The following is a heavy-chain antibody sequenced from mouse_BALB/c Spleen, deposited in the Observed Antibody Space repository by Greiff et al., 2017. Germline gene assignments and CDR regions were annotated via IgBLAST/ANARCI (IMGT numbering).Heavy chain of an antibody. Sequence: GGGLVQPKGSLKLSCAASGFTFNTNAMNWVRQAPGKGLEWVARIRSKSNNYATYYADSVKDRFTISRDDSQSMLYLQMNNLKTEDTAMYYCVSDGYYDYWYFDVWGAGTTVTVSS. CDR1: GFTFNTNA. J-gene: IGHJ1*01. V-gene: IGHV10S3*01. CDR2: IRSKSNNYAT. CDR3: VSDGYYDYWYFDV. D-gene: IGHD2-3*01.